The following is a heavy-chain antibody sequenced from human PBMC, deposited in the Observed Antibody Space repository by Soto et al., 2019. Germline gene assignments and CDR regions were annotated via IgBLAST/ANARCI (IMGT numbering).Heavy chain of an antibody. J-gene: IGHJ4*02. V-gene: IGHV1-46*01. CDR3: ERMWRGGVFDY. Sequence: GXSVKVSCKASGYTFTSYSMHWLRQAPGQGLEWMAIINPSDGSTTYAQKFQGRVTVTRDTSKSTVHMEVSSLRADDTAVYYCERMWRGGVFDYCGQGPLVTVSS. D-gene: IGHD2-21*01. CDR1: GYTFTSYS. CDR2: INPSDGST.